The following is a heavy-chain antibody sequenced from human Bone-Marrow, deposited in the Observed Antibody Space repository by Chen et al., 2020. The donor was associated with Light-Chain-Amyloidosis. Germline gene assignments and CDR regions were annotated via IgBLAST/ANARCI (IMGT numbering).Heavy chain of an antibody. CDR2: INHSGST. CDR3: ARGLDCSGGSCYFARNVNWFDP. J-gene: IGHJ5*02. Sequence: QVQLKQGGAGRLKPSETLSLTGAVNGGSFGGSHWTGSRQPQGKGLEWIGEINHSGSTNYNPSLKSRVTISVDTSKNQFALKLSSVTAADTAVYYCARGLDCSGGSCYFARNVNWFDPWGQGTLVTVSS. CDR1: GGSFGGSH. D-gene: IGHD2-15*01. V-gene: IGHV4-34*01.